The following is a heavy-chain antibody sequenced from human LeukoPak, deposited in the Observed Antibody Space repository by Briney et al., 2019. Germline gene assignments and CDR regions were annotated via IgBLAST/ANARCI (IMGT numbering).Heavy chain of an antibody. CDR2: ILENGSNQ. D-gene: IGHD6-19*01. CDR3: ARVQGGGYRTDDY. CDR1: GFTFSNDI. V-gene: IGHV3-30*04. Sequence: PGGSLRLSCASSGFTFSNDIMHGVRQAPGEGLDWGAVILENGSNQYYADSLKGRFTIPRDNSKNTLFLQMNSLRGEDTAMYYCARVQGGGYRTDDYWGQGTLVTVSS. J-gene: IGHJ4*02.